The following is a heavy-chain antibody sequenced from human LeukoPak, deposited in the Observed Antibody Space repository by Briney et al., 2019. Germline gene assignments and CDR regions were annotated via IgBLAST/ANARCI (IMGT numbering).Heavy chain of an antibody. CDR2: IFYSGST. CDR1: GGSISSSNYY. D-gene: IGHD1-1*01. V-gene: IGHV4-39*01. CDR3: ATVRWNDGDAFDI. Sequence: KSSETLSLTCTVSGGSISSSNYYWGWIRQPPGKGLEWIGSIFYSGSTYYNPSLKSRVTVSLDTSKSQFSLKMSSVTAADTAMYYCATVRWNDGDAFDIWGQGTMVTVSS. J-gene: IGHJ3*02.